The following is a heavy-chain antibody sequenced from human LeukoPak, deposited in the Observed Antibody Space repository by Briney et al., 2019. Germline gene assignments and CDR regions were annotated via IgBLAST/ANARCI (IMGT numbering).Heavy chain of an antibody. V-gene: IGHV1-69*04. Sequence: SVKVSCKASGGTFSSYAISWVRQVPGQGLEWMGRIIPILGIANYAQKFQGRVTITADKSTSTAYMELSSLRSEDTAVYYCAMTGFAGYFDYWGQGTLVTVSS. J-gene: IGHJ4*02. CDR1: GGTFSSYA. D-gene: IGHD3-10*01. CDR2: IIPILGIA. CDR3: AMTGFAGYFDY.